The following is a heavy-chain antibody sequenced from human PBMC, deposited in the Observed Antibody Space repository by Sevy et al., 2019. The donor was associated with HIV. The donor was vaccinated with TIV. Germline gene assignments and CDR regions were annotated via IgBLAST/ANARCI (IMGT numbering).Heavy chain of an antibody. Sequence: GGSLRLSCAASGFPFSSFAMSWVRQAPGKGLEWVSVISGSGGNTYYADSMKGRFTISRDNSKNTVYLQINSLRVEDMAVYYYVKDKSAGVVDFDFWGQGSLVTVSS. CDR1: GFPFSSFA. CDR2: ISGSGGNT. V-gene: IGHV3-23*01. CDR3: VKDKSAGVVDFDF. J-gene: IGHJ4*02. D-gene: IGHD3-3*01.